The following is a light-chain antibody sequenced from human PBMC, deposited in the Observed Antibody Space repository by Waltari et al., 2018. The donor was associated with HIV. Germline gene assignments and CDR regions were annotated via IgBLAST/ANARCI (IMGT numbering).Light chain of an antibody. CDR3: CSYAGSSNWV. CDR2: EGL. CDR1: SSDVGTYNL. Sequence: QSALTQPASVSGSPGQSITISCTGSSSDVGTYNLVSWYQHHPGKAPKLIIYEGLKRPSGVSIRFSGSNSGNTASLTISGLQAEDEADYHCCSYAGSSNWVFGGGTKLTVL. J-gene: IGLJ3*02. V-gene: IGLV2-23*01.